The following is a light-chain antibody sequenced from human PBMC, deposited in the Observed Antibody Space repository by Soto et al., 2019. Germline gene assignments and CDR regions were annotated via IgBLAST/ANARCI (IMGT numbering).Light chain of an antibody. CDR3: SSYISISTVV. CDR2: GVS. CDR1: TSDVGSYTY. J-gene: IGLJ2*01. Sequence: QSVLTQPASVSGSPGQSIAISCTGTTSDVGSYTYVSWYQQHPGKAPKLIIYGVSLRPSGVSDRFSGSKSGNTASLTISGLQADDEADYYCSSYISISTVVFGGGTKLTVL. V-gene: IGLV2-14*01.